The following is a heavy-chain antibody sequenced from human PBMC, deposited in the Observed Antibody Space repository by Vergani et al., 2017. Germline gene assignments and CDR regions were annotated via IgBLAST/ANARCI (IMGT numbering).Heavy chain of an antibody. CDR2: IYYSGST. V-gene: IGHV4-59*12. CDR1: GGSISSYY. Sequence: QVQLQESGPGLVKPSETLSLTCTVSGGSISSYYWSWIRQPPGKGLEWIGYIYYSGSTNYNPSLKSRVTISVDTSKNQFSLKLSSVTAADTAVYYCARDDGGTDYWGQGTLVTVSS. CDR3: ARDDGGTDY. J-gene: IGHJ4*02. D-gene: IGHD3-16*01.